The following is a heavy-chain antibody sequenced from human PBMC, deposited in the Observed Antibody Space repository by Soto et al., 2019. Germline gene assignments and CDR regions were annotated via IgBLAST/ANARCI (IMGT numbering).Heavy chain of an antibody. CDR1: GFTIDNYG. Sequence: GGSQSLSSAASGFTIDNYGVSWVRQVPGKGLEWVSGMYWKDGNTHYADSVKGRFTISRDNAKNSLFLQLNSLRAEDTALYYCVRSGDYRSGSYWYFFDYWGQGALVTVYS. J-gene: IGHJ4*02. CDR2: MYWKDGNT. CDR3: VRSGDYRSGSYWYFFDY. V-gene: IGHV3-20*03. D-gene: IGHD3-10*01.